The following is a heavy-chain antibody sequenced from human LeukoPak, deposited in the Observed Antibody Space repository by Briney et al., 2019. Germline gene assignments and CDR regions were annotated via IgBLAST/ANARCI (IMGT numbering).Heavy chain of an antibody. CDR2: VSVSGDST. J-gene: IGHJ4*02. V-gene: IGHV3-23*01. D-gene: IGHD4-17*01. CDR3: AKGRGVTTRPHFDY. CDR1: GFTFSSYA. Sequence: GGSLRLSCAASGFTFSSYAMSWVRQAPGKGLEWVSTVSVSGDSTYYADSVKGRFAISRDNSKATLYLQMHSLRAEDTAVYYCAKGRGVTTRPHFDYWGQGTLVTVSS.